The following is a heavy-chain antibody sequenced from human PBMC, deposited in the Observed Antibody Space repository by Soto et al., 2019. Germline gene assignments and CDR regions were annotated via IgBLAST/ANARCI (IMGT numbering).Heavy chain of an antibody. CDR3: ARDGEDYYYYGMDV. Sequence: QVQLVQSGAEVKKPGSSVKVSCKASGGTFSSYTICWVRQAPGQGLEWMGRIIPILGIANYAQKFQGRVTITADKSTSTAYMELSSLRSEDTAVYYCARDGEDYYYYGMDVWGQGTTVTVSS. J-gene: IGHJ6*02. D-gene: IGHD3-3*01. CDR1: GGTFSSYT. V-gene: IGHV1-69*08. CDR2: IIPILGIA.